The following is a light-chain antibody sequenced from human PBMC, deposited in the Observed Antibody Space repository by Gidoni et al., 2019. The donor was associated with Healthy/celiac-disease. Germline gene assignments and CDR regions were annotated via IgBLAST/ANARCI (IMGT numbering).Light chain of an antibody. CDR1: NIGSKS. CDR3: QVWDSSSDHLAV. V-gene: IGLV3-21*02. CDR2: DDS. J-gene: IGLJ7*01. Sequence: SYVLTQPPSVSVAPGQTARITCGGNNIGSKSVHWYQQKPGQAPVLVVYDDSARPSGIPARFSGSNSGNTATLTISRVEAGDEADYYCQVWDSSSDHLAVFGGGTQLTVL.